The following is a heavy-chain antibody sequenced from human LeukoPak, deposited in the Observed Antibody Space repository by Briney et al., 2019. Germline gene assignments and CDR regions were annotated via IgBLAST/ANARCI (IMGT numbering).Heavy chain of an antibody. D-gene: IGHD5-18*01. V-gene: IGHV3-21*01. CDR3: ATEPQYSYVDY. J-gene: IGHJ4*02. CDR1: GFTFSGYS. Sequence: GGSLRLSCAASGFTFSGYSMNWVRQAPGKGLEWVSSISSGSSYTYYADSVKGRFTISRGNAKNSLYLQMNSLRAEDTAVYYCATEPQYSYVDYWGQGTLVTVSS. CDR2: ISSGSSYT.